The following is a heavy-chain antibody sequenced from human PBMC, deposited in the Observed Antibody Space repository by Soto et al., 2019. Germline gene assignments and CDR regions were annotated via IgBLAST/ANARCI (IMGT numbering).Heavy chain of an antibody. Sequence: EVQLLESGGDLVQPGGSLRLVCAASGFTFSNSGMRWVRQAPGQGLEWVSCIGPSGNTYYSDAVKGRFTISRDISKNTLFLQMDSLRAEDTATYYCAKLLHNSYYNVMDVWGQGTTVTASS. D-gene: IGHD4-4*01. CDR1: GFTFSNSG. CDR2: IGPSGNT. V-gene: IGHV3-23*01. J-gene: IGHJ6*02. CDR3: AKLLHNSYYNVMDV.